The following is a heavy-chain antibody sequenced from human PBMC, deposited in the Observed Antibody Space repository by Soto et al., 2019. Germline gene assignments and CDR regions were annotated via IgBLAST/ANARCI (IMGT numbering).Heavy chain of an antibody. CDR2: ISSSSSTI. V-gene: IGHV3-48*01. J-gene: IGHJ6*03. CDR3: AKRGTRHSYYYYYMDV. D-gene: IGHD1-1*01. CDR1: GFTFSSYS. Sequence: GGSLRLSCAASGFTFSSYSMNWVRQAPGKGLEWVSYISSSSSTIYYADSVKGRFTISRDNAKNSLYLQMNSLRAEDTAVYYCAKRGTRHSYYYYYMDVWGKGTTVTVSS.